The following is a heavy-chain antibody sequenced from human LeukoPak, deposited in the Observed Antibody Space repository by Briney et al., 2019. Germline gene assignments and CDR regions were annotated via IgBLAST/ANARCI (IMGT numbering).Heavy chain of an antibody. CDR1: GFTFSSYN. CDR3: ARVPCLDYSTNCYYYYYYYMDV. V-gene: IGHV3-48*04. Sequence: GGSLRLSCAASGFTFSSYNMNWVRQAPGKGLEWVSYISGSSGTIYYADSVKGRFTISRDNAKNSLYLQMNSLRAEDTAVYYCARVPCLDYSTNCYYYYYYYMDVWGKGTTVTVSS. CDR2: ISGSSGTI. D-gene: IGHD2-2*01. J-gene: IGHJ6*03.